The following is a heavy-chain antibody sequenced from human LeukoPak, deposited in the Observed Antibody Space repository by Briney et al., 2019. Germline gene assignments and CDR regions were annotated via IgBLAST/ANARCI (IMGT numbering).Heavy chain of an antibody. CDR1: GGSISSYY. CDR3: AREGSATARPFVSNDY. V-gene: IGHV4-4*07. CDR2: IHTSGNT. D-gene: IGHD6-6*01. Sequence: SETLSLTCTVSGGSISSYYWSWIRQPAGEGLEWIGRIHTSGNTDYDPSLKSRVTMSVDTSKNQFSLKVRSVTVADTAVYYCAREGSATARPFVSNDYWGQGILVTVSS. J-gene: IGHJ4*02.